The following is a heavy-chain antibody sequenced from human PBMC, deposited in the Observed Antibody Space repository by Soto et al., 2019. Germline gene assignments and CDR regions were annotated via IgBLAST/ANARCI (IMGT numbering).Heavy chain of an antibody. J-gene: IGHJ3*02. CDR2: IIPIFGTA. CDR3: ARGVTNELTQYAFDI. V-gene: IGHV1-69*13. Sequence: SVKLSCKACGGSFSSYAISWVRQAPRQGLEWMGGIIPIFGTANYAQKFQGRVTITADESTSTAYMELSSLRSEDTAVYYCARGVTNELTQYAFDIWGQGTMVTVSS. D-gene: IGHD4-4*01. CDR1: GGSFSSYA.